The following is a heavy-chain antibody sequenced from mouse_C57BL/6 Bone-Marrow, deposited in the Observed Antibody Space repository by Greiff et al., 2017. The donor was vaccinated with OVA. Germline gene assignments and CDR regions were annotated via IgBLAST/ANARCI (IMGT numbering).Heavy chain of an antibody. CDR2: ISSGGSYT. D-gene: IGHD1-1*01. J-gene: IGHJ3*01. CDR3: ARVYYGSFAY. CDR1: GFTFSSYG. V-gene: IGHV5-6*01. Sequence: DVHLVESGGDLVKPGGSLKLSCAASGFTFSSYGMSWVRQTPDKRLEWVATISSGGSYTYYPDSVKGRFTISRDNAKNTLYLQMSSLKSEDTAMYYCARVYYGSFAYWGQGTLVTVSA.